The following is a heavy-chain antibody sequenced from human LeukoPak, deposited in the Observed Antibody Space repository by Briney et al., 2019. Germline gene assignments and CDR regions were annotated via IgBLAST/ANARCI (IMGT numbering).Heavy chain of an antibody. CDR2: IYTSGST. J-gene: IGHJ4*02. CDR1: GGSISGYY. V-gene: IGHV4-4*07. D-gene: IGHD3-22*01. CDR3: ARKSHDSSGFDF. Sequence: SETLSLTCTVSGGSISGYYWNWIRQPAGKGLEWIGRIYTSGSTNYNPSLKSRVTMSVDTFKNQFSLKLSSVTAADTAVYYCARKSHDSSGFDFWGQGTLVTVSS.